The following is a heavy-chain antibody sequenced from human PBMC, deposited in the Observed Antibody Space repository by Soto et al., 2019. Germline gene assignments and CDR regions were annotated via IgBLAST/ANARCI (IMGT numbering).Heavy chain of an antibody. D-gene: IGHD6-13*01. V-gene: IGHV1-8*01. CDR2: MNPNSGNT. Sequence: QVQLVQSGAEVKKPGASVKVSCKASGYTFTSYDINWVRQATGQGLEWMGWMNPNSGNTGYAQKIQGRVTMTRNTSISTAYMELSSLRSEATAVYYCSRRGYSSSWYYYYYDGMDVWGQGTTVTVSS. CDR3: SRRGYSSSWYYYYYDGMDV. J-gene: IGHJ6*02. CDR1: GYTFTSYD.